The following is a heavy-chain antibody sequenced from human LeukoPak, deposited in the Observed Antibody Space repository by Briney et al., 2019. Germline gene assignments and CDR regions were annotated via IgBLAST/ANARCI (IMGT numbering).Heavy chain of an antibody. Sequence: GGSLRLSCAASKFTFSTYAMTWVRQAPGKRLEWVSAISGSGNTTYYADSVKGRFTISRDNSKNTLYLQMISLRAEDTAVYYCAKLSAGSSRWVDFWGQGSLVTVSS. CDR2: ISGSGNTT. V-gene: IGHV3-23*01. CDR3: AKLSAGSSRWVDF. J-gene: IGHJ4*02. CDR1: KFTFSTYA. D-gene: IGHD6-13*01.